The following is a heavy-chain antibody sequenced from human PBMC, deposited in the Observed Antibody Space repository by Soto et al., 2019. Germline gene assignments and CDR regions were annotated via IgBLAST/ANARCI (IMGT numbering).Heavy chain of an antibody. CDR2: IYHSGST. CDR3: ARDYGCSSTSCYNNWFDP. V-gene: IGHV4-4*02. Sequence: SETLSLTCAVSGGSISSSNWWSFFRQPPGKGLEWIGEIYHSGSTNYNPSLKSRVTISVDKSKNQFSLKLSSVTAADTAVYYCARDYGCSSTSCYNNWFDPWGQGTLVTVSS. D-gene: IGHD2-2*01. CDR1: GGSISSSNW. J-gene: IGHJ5*02.